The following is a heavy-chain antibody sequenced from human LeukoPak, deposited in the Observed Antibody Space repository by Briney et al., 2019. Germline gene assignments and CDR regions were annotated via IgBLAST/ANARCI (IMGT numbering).Heavy chain of an antibody. CDR2: ISSSSSAM. CDR1: GFTFSRFG. D-gene: IGHD2-15*01. J-gene: IGHJ4*02. Sequence: PGGSLRLSCAASGFTFSRFGRNWVRQAPGKGLEWISYISSSSSAMYYADSVKGRFTISRDNAKNSLYLQMSSLRDEDTAVYYCAQKGGTDHWGQGTLVTVSS. CDR3: AQKGGTDH. V-gene: IGHV3-48*02.